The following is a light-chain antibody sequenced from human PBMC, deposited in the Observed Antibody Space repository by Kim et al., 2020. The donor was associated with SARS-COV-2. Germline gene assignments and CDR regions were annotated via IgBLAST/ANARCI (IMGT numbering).Light chain of an antibody. J-gene: IGKJ1*01. CDR1: QSISSW. V-gene: IGKV1-5*03. Sequence: ASVRDRVTVPCRAGQSISSWLALYQQKPGKAPRFLIYTASSLQNGVPSRFSGSGSGTEFTLTISSLQPDDFATYYCQQYNSYSWTFGRGTKVDIK. CDR3: QQYNSYSWT. CDR2: TAS.